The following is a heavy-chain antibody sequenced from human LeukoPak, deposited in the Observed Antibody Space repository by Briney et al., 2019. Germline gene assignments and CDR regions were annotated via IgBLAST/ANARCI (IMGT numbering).Heavy chain of an antibody. Sequence: GVSLRLSCAGSAYTFDDYGMRWVRHAPRKGLEWAAGINWHGGSTGYAASVKGRCTISRDNAKNALYLEMNSLRAEDTAFYYCVRLGRDGYTYGAAYWGQGTLVTVSS. CDR1: AYTFDDYG. CDR2: INWHGGST. J-gene: IGHJ1*01. CDR3: VRLGRDGYTYGAAY. D-gene: IGHD5-24*01. V-gene: IGHV3-20*04.